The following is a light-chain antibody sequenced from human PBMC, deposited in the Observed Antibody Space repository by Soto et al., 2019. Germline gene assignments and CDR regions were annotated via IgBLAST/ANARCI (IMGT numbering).Light chain of an antibody. Sequence: EIVMTQSPAVLSLSPGERATLSCRASQTFGNAYLSWYQQKPGQTPRLLIYSASIRATGIPVRFSGSGSGTDFTLTISSLQPEDFALYYCQQDYGFPWTFGQGTRVEIK. CDR1: QTFGNAY. CDR2: SAS. V-gene: IGKV3D-7*01. CDR3: QQDYGFPWT. J-gene: IGKJ1*01.